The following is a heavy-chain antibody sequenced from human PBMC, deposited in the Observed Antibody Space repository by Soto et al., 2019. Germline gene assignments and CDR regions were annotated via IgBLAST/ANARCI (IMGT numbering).Heavy chain of an antibody. D-gene: IGHD3-3*01. CDR1: GFSLSTSGVG. J-gene: IGHJ5*02. V-gene: IGHV2-5*01. CDR3: AHRPTSIPIFGVVIGNWFAP. Sequence: QITLKESGPTLVKPTQTLTLTCTFSGFSLSTSGVGVGWIRQPPGKALEWLALIYWNDDKRYSPSLKSRLTITKDTSKNQVVLTVTNMDPVDTATYYCAHRPTSIPIFGVVIGNWFAPWGQGTLVTVSS. CDR2: IYWNDDK.